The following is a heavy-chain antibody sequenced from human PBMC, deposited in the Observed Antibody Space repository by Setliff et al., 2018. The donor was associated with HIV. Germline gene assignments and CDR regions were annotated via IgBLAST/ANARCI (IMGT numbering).Heavy chain of an antibody. CDR1: GGSISSGDYY. V-gene: IGHV4-61*02. D-gene: IGHD3-16*02. CDR2: IYTSGST. CDR3: ARGRFVGFDY. J-gene: IGHJ4*02. Sequence: PSETLSLTCTVSGGSISSGDYYWTWIRQPAGRGLEWIGRIYTSGSTNYNPSLKSRVTMSVDTSKNQFSLNLTSVTAADTAVYYCARGRFVGFDYWGQGTLVTVSS.